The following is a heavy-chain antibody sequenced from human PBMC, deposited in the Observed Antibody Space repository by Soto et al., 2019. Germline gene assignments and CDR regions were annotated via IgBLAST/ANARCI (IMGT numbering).Heavy chain of an antibody. CDR1: GFTFSSYG. V-gene: IGHV3-33*01. D-gene: IGHD2-21*02. CDR2: IWYDGSNK. Sequence: QVQLVESGGGVVQPGRSLRLSCAASGFTFSSYGMHWVRQAPGKGLEWVAVIWYDGSNKYYADSVKGRFTISRDNSKNPFYLQMNSLRAEDTAVYYCARGAPPVVTAISWWGDYWGQGTLVTVSS. CDR3: ARGAPPVVTAISWWGDY. J-gene: IGHJ4*02.